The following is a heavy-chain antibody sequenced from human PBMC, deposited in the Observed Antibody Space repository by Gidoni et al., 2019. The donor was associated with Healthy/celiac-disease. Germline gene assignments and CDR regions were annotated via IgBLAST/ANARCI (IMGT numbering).Heavy chain of an antibody. Sequence: EVQLVESGVGLVKPGGSLRLYCAASGFTFSNDWMSWVRQAPGKGLEWVGRIKSKTDGGTTDYAAPVKGRFTISRDDSKNTLYLQMNSLKTEDTAVYYCTTHPYYDFWSGRAYYWGQGTLVTVSS. CDR2: IKSKTDGGTT. D-gene: IGHD3-3*01. V-gene: IGHV3-15*01. CDR1: GFTFSNDW. CDR3: TTHPYYDFWSGRAYY. J-gene: IGHJ4*02.